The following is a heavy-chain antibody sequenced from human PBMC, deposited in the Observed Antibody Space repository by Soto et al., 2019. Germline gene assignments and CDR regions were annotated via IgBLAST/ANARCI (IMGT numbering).Heavy chain of an antibody. CDR2: IYYTGST. CDR1: GGSISTYY. V-gene: IGHV4-59*08. Sequence: QVQLQESGPGLVKPSETLSLTCTVSGGSISTYYWSWIRQPPGKGLEWIGYIYYTGSTNYNPSLKSGVTISIDTSKNQFSLKVNSVTAADTAVYYCARRQRLTTFDLWGRGTLVTVSS. CDR3: ARRQRLTTFDL. J-gene: IGHJ2*01. D-gene: IGHD4-17*01.